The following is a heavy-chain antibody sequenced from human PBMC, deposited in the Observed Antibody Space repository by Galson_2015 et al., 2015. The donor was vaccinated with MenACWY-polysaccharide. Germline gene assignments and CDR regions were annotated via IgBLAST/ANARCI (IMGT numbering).Heavy chain of an antibody. J-gene: IGHJ6*03. V-gene: IGHV1-69*06. CDR3: ARARHQKGYYYYYYMDV. CDR2: IIPIFGTA. Sequence: SVKVSCKASGGTFSSYAISWVRQAPGQGLEWMGGIIPIFGTANYAQKFQGRVTITADKSTSTAYMELSSLRSEDTAVYYCARARHQKGYYYYYYMDVWGKGTTVTVSS. D-gene: IGHD2-2*01. CDR1: GGTFSSYA.